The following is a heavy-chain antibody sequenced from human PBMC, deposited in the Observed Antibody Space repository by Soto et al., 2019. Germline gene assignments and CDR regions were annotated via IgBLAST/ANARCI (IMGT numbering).Heavy chain of an antibody. Sequence: PGGSLRLSCAASGFTFSSYWMHWVRQAPGKGLEWVSSISSNSSYIYYADSVKGRFTISRDNAKNSLYLQMNSLRAEDTAVYYCARAEGESSPFDYWGQGTLVTVSS. CDR1: GFTFSSYW. CDR3: ARAEGESSPFDY. V-gene: IGHV3-21*01. J-gene: IGHJ4*02. CDR2: ISSNSSYI. D-gene: IGHD6-13*01.